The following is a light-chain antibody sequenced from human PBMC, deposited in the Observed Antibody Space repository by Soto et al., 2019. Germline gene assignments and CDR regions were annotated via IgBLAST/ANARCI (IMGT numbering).Light chain of an antibody. CDR1: QSISSW. J-gene: IGKJ1*01. Sequence: IQMTQSPSTLSASVGDRVTITCRASQSISSWLAWYQQKPGKAPKVLIFDASSLESGVPSRFSGSGSATAFTLTISSLQPDDFATYYCQQSSTYPWTFGQGTKVESK. CDR3: QQSSTYPWT. CDR2: DAS. V-gene: IGKV1-5*01.